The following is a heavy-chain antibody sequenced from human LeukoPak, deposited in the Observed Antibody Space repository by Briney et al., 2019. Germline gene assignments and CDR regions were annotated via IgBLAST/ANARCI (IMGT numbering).Heavy chain of an antibody. CDR2: INHSGST. CDR1: GGSFSGYY. J-gene: IGHJ6*03. D-gene: IGHD3-10*01. V-gene: IGHV4-34*01. CDR3: ARVGYKLTPSYYYYYYMDV. Sequence: SETLSLTCAVYGGSFSGYYGSWIRQPPGKGPEWIGEINHSGSTNYNPSFKSRVTISVDTSKNQFSLKLSSVTAADTAVCYCARVGYKLTPSYYYYYYMDVWGKGTTVTVSS.